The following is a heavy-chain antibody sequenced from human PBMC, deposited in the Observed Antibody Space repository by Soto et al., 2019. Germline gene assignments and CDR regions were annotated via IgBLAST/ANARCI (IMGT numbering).Heavy chain of an antibody. J-gene: IGHJ5*02. Sequence: SLTCAVYGGSFSGYYWSWIRQPPGKGLEWIGEINHSGSTNYNPSLKSRVTISVDTSKNQFSLKLSSVTAADTAVYYCARGGYDILTGYAAYNWFDPWGQGTLVTVSS. V-gene: IGHV4-34*01. CDR1: GGSFSGYY. D-gene: IGHD3-9*01. CDR2: INHSGST. CDR3: ARGGYDILTGYAAYNWFDP.